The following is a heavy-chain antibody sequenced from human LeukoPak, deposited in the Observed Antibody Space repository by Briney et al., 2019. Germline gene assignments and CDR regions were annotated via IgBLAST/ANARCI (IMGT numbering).Heavy chain of an antibody. V-gene: IGHV3-9*01. CDR3: AKDMRELIGGAMGYYFDY. CDR1: GFTFDDYA. J-gene: IGHJ4*02. D-gene: IGHD3-10*01. CDR2: ISWNSGSI. Sequence: GGSLRLSCAASGFTFDDYAMHWVRQAPGKGLEWVSGISWNSGSIGYADSVKGRFTISRDNAKNSLYLQMNRLRAEDTALYYCAKDMRELIGGAMGYYFDYWGQGTLVTVSS.